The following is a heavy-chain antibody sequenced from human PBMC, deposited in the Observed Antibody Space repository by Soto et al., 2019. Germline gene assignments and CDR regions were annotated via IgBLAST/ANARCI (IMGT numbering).Heavy chain of an antibody. D-gene: IGHD3-9*01. V-gene: IGHV3-23*01. Sequence: GGSLRLSCAASGFTFSSYAMSWVRQAPGKGLEWVSAISGSGGSTYYADSVKGRFTISRDNSKNTLYLQMNSLRAEDTAVYYCANLPGLLRYFDWTSDYWGQGTLVTVSS. J-gene: IGHJ4*02. CDR1: GFTFSSYA. CDR3: ANLPGLLRYFDWTSDY. CDR2: ISGSGGST.